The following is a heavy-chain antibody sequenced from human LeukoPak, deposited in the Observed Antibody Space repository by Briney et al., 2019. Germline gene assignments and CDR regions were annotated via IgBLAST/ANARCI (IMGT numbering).Heavy chain of an antibody. CDR2: IYYSGST. Sequence: SETLSLTCTVSGVSISSYYWSWIRQPPGKGLEWIGYIYYSGSTNYNPSLKSRVTISVDTSKNQFSLKLSSVTAADTAVYYCARHEARTIFGVVIMGENWFDPWGQGTLVTVSS. CDR3: ARHEARTIFGVVIMGENWFDP. CDR1: GVSISSYY. D-gene: IGHD3-3*01. J-gene: IGHJ5*02. V-gene: IGHV4-59*08.